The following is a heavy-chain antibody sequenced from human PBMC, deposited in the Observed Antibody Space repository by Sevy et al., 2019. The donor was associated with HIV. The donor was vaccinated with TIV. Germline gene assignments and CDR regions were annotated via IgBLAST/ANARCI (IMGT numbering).Heavy chain of an antibody. V-gene: IGHV2-5*01. D-gene: IGHD3-22*01. CDR2: IYWNDDK. CDR3: AHSHPESNYYDSSGYYMDY. Sequence: SGPTLVKPTQTLTLTCTFSGFSLSTSGVGVGWIRQPPGKALEWLALIYWNDDKRYSPSLKSRLTITKDTSKNQVVLKMTNMDPVETATYYCAHSHPESNYYDSSGYYMDYWGQGTLVTVSS. J-gene: IGHJ4*02. CDR1: GFSLSTSGVG.